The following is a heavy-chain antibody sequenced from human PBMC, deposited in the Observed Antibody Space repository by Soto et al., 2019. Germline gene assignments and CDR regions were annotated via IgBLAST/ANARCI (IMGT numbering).Heavy chain of an antibody. J-gene: IGHJ6*02. CDR1: GFTFSDYY. CDR2: ISSSSSYT. V-gene: IGHV3-11*06. D-gene: IGHD3-10*01. Sequence: QVQLVESGGGLVKPGGSLRLSCAASGFTFSDYYMSWIRQAPGKGLEWVSYISSSSSYTNYADSVKGRFTISRDNAKNSLYLQMNSLRAEDTAVYYCARVADYYGSGSYYYGMDVWGQGTTVTVSS. CDR3: ARVADYYGSGSYYYGMDV.